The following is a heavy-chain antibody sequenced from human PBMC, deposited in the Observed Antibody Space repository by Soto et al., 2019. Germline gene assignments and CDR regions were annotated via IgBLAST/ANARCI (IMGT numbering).Heavy chain of an antibody. CDR3: SRPSLRYYDIWTGYYPYYYYGMDV. CDR1: GGTFSSYA. CDR2: IIPIFGTA. D-gene: IGHD3-9*01. Sequence: QVQLVQSGAEVKKPGSSVKVSCKASGGTFSSYAISCVRQAPGQGLEWMGGIIPIFGTANSAQKFQGRVRITDDKTTSTAYMELSSLRTDDTDVYYCSRPSLRYYDIWTGYYPYYYYGMDVWGQGTTVTVSS. V-gene: IGHV1-69*06. J-gene: IGHJ6*02.